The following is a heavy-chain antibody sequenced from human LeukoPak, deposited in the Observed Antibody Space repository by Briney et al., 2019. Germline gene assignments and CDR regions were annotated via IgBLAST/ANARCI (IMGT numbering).Heavy chain of an antibody. CDR3: ARVLAGYYYYMDV. Sequence: NSSETLSLTCTVSGGSISNYYWSWIRQPAGKGLEWIGRIYSSGSTNYNPSLKSRVTISVDTSKNQFSLKLSSVTAADTAVYYCARVLAGYYYYMDVWGKGTTVTVSS. J-gene: IGHJ6*03. CDR2: IYSSGST. V-gene: IGHV4-4*07. CDR1: GGSISNYY.